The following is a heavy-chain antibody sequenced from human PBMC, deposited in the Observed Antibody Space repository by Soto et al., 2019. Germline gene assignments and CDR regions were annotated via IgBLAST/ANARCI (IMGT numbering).Heavy chain of an antibody. CDR1: VFTFSNYA. V-gene: IGHV3-30*04. J-gene: IGHJ4*02. CDR3: ARVSVCDIVVEPRGGGPDY. D-gene: IGHD2-2*01. Sequence: PGGSIRLSCAGCVFTFSNYAMHWVRQSPGKGLEWVAVISDDGSEKYYVDSVKGRFTISRDNAKNSLYLQMNSLRAEDTAVYYCARVSVCDIVVEPRGGGPDYWGQGTLVTLSS. CDR2: ISDDGSEK.